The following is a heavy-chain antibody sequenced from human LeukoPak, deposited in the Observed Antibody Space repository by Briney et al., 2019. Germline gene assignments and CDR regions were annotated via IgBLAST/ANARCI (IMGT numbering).Heavy chain of an antibody. V-gene: IGHV3-30*02. D-gene: IGHD3-3*01. Sequence: GGSLRLSCAASGFTFSSYGMHWVLQAPGKGLEWVAFIRYDGSNKYYADSVKGRFTISRDNSKNTLYLQMNSLRAEDTAVYYCAKDEVTIFGVVTAFDYWGQGTLVTVSS. CDR1: GFTFSSYG. CDR2: IRYDGSNK. CDR3: AKDEVTIFGVVTAFDY. J-gene: IGHJ4*02.